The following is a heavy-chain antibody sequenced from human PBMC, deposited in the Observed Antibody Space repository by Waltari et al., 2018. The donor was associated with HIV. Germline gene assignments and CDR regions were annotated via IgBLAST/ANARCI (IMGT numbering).Heavy chain of an antibody. CDR3: ARLMVVAGTPYYGLDV. CDR1: GFFFNTYS. V-gene: IGHV3-48*01. Sequence: EVQLVESGGDLVQPGGSLRLSCAVSGFFFNTYSMNWVRQAPGKGLEWISYITSSSSTIYYADSVKGRFTISRDNAKNSLYLQMNSLRAEDTAVYYCARLMVVAGTPYYGLDVWGQGTTVTVSS. CDR2: ITSSSSTI. J-gene: IGHJ6*02. D-gene: IGHD2-15*01.